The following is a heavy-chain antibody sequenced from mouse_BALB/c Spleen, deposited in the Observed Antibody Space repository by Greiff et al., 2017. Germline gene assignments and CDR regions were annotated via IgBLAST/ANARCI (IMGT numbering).Heavy chain of an antibody. CDR2: IDPENGNT. J-gene: IGHJ3*01. CDR3: ALYGNYVKFAY. CDR1: GFNIKDYY. V-gene: IGHV14-1*02. Sequence: EVQLQQSGAELVRPGALVKLSCKASGFNIKDYYMHWVKQRPEQGLEWIGWIDPENGNTIYDPKFQGKASITADTSSNTAYLQLSSLTSEDTAVYYCALYGNYVKFAYWGQGTLVTVSA. D-gene: IGHD2-1*01.